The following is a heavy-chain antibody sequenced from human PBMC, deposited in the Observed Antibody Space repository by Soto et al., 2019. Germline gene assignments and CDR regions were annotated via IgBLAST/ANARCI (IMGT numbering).Heavy chain of an antibody. CDR1: GGSVNSGSYY. D-gene: IGHD1-26*01. J-gene: IGHJ6*02. CDR3: ARDGWDLLQYGMVV. Sequence: QVQLQESGPGLVKPSETLSLTCTVSGGSVNSGSYYWSWIRQPPGKGLEWIGYIYYSGSTNYNPSLKSRVTISVDTSKNQFSLKLSSVTAADTAVYYCARDGWDLLQYGMVVWGQGTTVTVSS. V-gene: IGHV4-61*01. CDR2: IYYSGST.